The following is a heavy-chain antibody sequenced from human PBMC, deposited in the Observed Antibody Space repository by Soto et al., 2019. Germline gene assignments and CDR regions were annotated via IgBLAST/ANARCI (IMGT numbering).Heavy chain of an antibody. V-gene: IGHV3-9*01. CDR3: AKGDIVVVPAAVIAAAGATMAF. Sequence: EVQLVESGGGLVQPGRSLRLSCAASGFTFDDYAMHWVRQAPGKGLEWVSGISWNRGSTYYADSVKGRFTISRDNSKNTLYLQMNSLRAEDTAVYYCAKGDIVVVPAAVIAAAGATMAFWGQGTLVTVSS. CDR2: ISWNRGST. D-gene: IGHD2-2*01. J-gene: IGHJ4*02. CDR1: GFTFDDYA.